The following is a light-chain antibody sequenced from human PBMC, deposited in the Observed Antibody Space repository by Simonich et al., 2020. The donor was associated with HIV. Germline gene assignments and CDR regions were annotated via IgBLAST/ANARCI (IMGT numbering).Light chain of an antibody. CDR2: GAS. Sequence: EIVMTQSPATLSVSPGERATLSCRPSQSVSSNLAWYQQKPGQAPRLLIYGASTRATGIPARFSGSGSGTEFNLTISSLQSEDSAVYYCQQYNKWPPWTFGQGTKVEFK. J-gene: IGKJ1*01. CDR1: QSVSSN. V-gene: IGKV3-15*01. CDR3: QQYNKWPPWT.